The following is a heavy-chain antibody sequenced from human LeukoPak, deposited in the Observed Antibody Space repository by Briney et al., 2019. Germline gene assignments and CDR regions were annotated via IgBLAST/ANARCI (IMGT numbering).Heavy chain of an antibody. CDR1: GGSISSGSYY. V-gene: IGHV4-61*02. Sequence: SETLSLTCTVSGGSISSGSYYWSWIRQPAGKGLEWIGRIYTSGSTNYNPSLKSRVTISVDTSKNQFSLKLSSVTAADTAVYYCARHPSVVIRNHFDSWGQGTLVTVSS. CDR2: IYTSGST. J-gene: IGHJ4*02. CDR3: ARHPSVVIRNHFDS. D-gene: IGHD4-23*01.